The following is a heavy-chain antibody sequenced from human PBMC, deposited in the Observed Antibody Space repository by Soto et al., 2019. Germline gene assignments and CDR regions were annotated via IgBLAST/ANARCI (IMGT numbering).Heavy chain of an antibody. V-gene: IGHV4-4*02. J-gene: IGHJ6*02. CDR2: IHHSGAT. CDR1: GDSITGDEW. CDR3: ATQGFYRMGV. Sequence: QVQLQESGPGLVQPSGTLSLTCAVSGDSITGDEWWSWVRQPPGKGLEWIGEIHHSGATNYNPSLKXXVXIXXDKSKTQFSLKLNSVTAADTAMFYCATQGFYRMGVWGRGTTVTVSS.